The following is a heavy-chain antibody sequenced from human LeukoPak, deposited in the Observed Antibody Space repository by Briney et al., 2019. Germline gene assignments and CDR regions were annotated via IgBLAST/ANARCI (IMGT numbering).Heavy chain of an antibody. Sequence: GGSLRLSCAASGFTFSSYSMNWVRQAPGKGLEWVSYISSSSSTIYYADSVKGRFTISRDNAKNSLYLQMNSLRAEDTAVYYCARGYCSSTSCFYFDYWGQGTLVTVSS. CDR1: GFTFSSYS. V-gene: IGHV3-48*04. CDR3: ARGYCSSTSCFYFDY. D-gene: IGHD2-2*01. J-gene: IGHJ4*02. CDR2: ISSSSSTI.